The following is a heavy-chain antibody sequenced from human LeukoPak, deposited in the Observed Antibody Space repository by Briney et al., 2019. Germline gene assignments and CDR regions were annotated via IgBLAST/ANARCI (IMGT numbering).Heavy chain of an antibody. CDR3: ARVRFRSYSSSWFTRPNPNQYYFDY. CDR1: GYSISSGYY. D-gene: IGHD6-13*01. V-gene: IGHV4-38-2*01. Sequence: PSETLSLTCAVSGYSISSGYYWGWIRQPPGKGLEWIGSIYHSGSTNYNPSLKSRVTISVDTSKNQFSLKLSSVTAADTAVYYCARVRFRSYSSSWFTRPNPNQYYFDYWGQGTLVTVSS. J-gene: IGHJ4*02. CDR2: IYHSGST.